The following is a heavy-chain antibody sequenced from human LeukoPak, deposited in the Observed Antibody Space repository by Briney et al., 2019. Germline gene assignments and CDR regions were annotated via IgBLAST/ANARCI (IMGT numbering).Heavy chain of an antibody. Sequence: PSETLSLTCTVSGGPISSYYWSWIRQPAGKGLEWIGRIYTSGSTNYNPSLKSRVTMSVDTSKNQFSLKLSSVTAADTAVYYCARDHSEMGYYYYGMDVWGQGTTVTVSS. CDR2: IYTSGST. CDR1: GGPISSYY. CDR3: ARDHSEMGYYYYGMDV. V-gene: IGHV4-4*07. J-gene: IGHJ6*02. D-gene: IGHD5-24*01.